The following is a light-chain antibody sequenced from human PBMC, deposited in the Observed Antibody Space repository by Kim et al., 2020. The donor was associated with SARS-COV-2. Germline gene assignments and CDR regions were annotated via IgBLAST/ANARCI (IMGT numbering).Light chain of an antibody. CDR2: EDM. CDR3: QTWHSSIAI. CDR1: KLGNKY. Sequence: VSPGKTARITCSGEKLGNKYTYWYQQRPGQSPVVVIYEDMKRPSGIPERFSGSSSGNTATLTITETQALDEADYYCQTWHSSIAIFGGGTQLTVL. J-gene: IGLJ2*01. V-gene: IGLV3-1*01.